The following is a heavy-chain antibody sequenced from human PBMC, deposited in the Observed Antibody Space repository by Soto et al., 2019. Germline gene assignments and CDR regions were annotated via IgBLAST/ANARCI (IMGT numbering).Heavy chain of an antibody. CDR3: ARVWGPFKMIVVDRPFSGPGAFDI. CDR1: GGSISSGGYY. J-gene: IGHJ3*02. V-gene: IGHV4-31*03. CDR2: IYYSGST. D-gene: IGHD3-22*01. Sequence: QVQLQESGPGLVKPSQTLSLTCTVSGGSISSGGYYWSWIRQHPGKGLEWIGYIYYSGSTYYNPSLKSRVTIAVDTSKNQFSLKLSSVTAADTAVYYCARVWGPFKMIVVDRPFSGPGAFDIWGQGTMVTVSS.